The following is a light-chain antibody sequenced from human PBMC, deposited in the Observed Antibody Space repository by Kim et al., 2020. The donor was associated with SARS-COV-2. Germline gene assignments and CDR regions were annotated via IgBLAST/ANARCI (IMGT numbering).Light chain of an antibody. J-gene: IGLJ3*02. CDR2: STN. CDR1: SGSVSTSYY. CDR3: VLYMGSGIWV. V-gene: IGLV8-61*01. Sequence: GGTVTLTCGLSSGSVSTSYYPSLYQQTPGQAPRTLIYSTNTRSSGVPDRFSGSILGNKAALTITGAQADDESDYYCVLYMGSGIWVFGGGTKLTVL.